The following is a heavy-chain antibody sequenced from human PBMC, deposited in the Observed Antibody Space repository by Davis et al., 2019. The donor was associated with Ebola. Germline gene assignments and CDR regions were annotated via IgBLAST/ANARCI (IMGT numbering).Heavy chain of an antibody. J-gene: IGHJ6*02. D-gene: IGHD3-3*01. CDR2: IWYDGSNK. V-gene: IGHV3-33*01. Sequence: GESLKISCAASGFTFSSYGMHWVRQAPGKGLEWAAVIWYDGSNKYYADSVKGRFTISRDNSKNTLYLQMNSLRAEDTAVYYCARDQAIFGVVIAYYYGMDVWGQGTTVTVSS. CDR1: GFTFSSYG. CDR3: ARDQAIFGVVIAYYYGMDV.